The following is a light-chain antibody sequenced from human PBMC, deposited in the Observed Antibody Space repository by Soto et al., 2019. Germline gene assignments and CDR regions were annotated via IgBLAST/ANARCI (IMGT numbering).Light chain of an antibody. CDR2: EVS. J-gene: IGLJ1*01. CDR3: SSYTSSSTRV. V-gene: IGLV2-14*03. CDR1: SSDVGAYDY. Sequence: QSALTQPASVSGSPGQSTTFSCTGTSSDVGAYDYVSWYQQHPDKAPKLMIYEVSNRPSGVSNRFSGSKSVNTATLTISGLQTEDEADYYCSSYTSSSTRVFGTGTKVTVL.